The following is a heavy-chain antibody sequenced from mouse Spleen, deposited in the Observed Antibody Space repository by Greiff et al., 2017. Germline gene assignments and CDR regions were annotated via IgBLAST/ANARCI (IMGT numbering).Heavy chain of an antibody. CDR2: IYPGSGST. D-gene: IGHD1-1*01. CDR3: ARPYGSRNYAMDY. Sequence: QVQLQQSGAELVKPGASVKMSCKASGYTFTSYWITWVKQTPGQGLEWIGDIYPGSGSTNYNEKFKSKATLTVDTSSSTAYMQLSSLTSEDSAVYYCARPYGSRNYAMDYWGQGTSVTVSS. CDR1: GYTFTSYW. V-gene: IGHV1-55*01. J-gene: IGHJ4*01.